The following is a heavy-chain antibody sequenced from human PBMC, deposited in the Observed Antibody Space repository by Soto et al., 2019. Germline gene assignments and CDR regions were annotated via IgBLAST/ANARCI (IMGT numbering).Heavy chain of an antibody. Sequence: EVQLLESGGGLVQPGGSLRLSCAASGFTFSSYAMSWVRQAPGKGLEWVSAISGSGGSTYYADSVKGRFTISRDNSKTTRYLQMNSLRAEDTAVYYCAKKEYCSSTSCYDGHFYYYYYYMDVWGKGTTVTVSS. D-gene: IGHD2-2*01. V-gene: IGHV3-23*01. J-gene: IGHJ6*03. CDR2: ISGSGGST. CDR1: GFTFSSYA. CDR3: AKKEYCSSTSCYDGHFYYYYYYMDV.